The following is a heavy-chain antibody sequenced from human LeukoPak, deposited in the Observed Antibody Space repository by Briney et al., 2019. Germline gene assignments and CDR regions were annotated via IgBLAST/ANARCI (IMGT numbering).Heavy chain of an antibody. CDR2: IYYSGST. V-gene: IGHV4-30-4*01. CDR3: ARGVWAQVAFDI. D-gene: IGHD7-27*01. CDR1: GGSISSGDYY. Sequence: PSETLSLTCTVSGGSISSGDYYWSWIRQPPGKGLEWIGYIYYSGSTYYNPSLKSRVTISVDTSKNQFSLKLSSVTAADTAVYYCARGVWAQVAFDIWGQGTMVTVSS. J-gene: IGHJ3*02.